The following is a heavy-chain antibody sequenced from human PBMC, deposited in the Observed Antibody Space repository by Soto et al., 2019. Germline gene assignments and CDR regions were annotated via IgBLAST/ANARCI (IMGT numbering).Heavy chain of an antibody. CDR3: AKGPTLGDYEGSWAGNYYFDY. CDR2: ISGSGGST. Sequence: EVQLLESGGGLVQPGGSLRLSCAASGFTFSSYAMSWVRQAPGKGLEWVSAISGSGGSTYYADSVKGRFTISRDNSKNTLYLQMNSLRAEDTAVYYCAKGPTLGDYEGSWAGNYYFDYWGQGTLVTVSS. V-gene: IGHV3-23*01. J-gene: IGHJ4*02. D-gene: IGHD4-17*01. CDR1: GFTFSSYA.